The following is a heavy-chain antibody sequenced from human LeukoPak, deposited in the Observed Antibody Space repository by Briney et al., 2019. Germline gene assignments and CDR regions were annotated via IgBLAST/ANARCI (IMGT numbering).Heavy chain of an antibody. D-gene: IGHD2-15*01. CDR3: ARGSYCSGGSCYSRDGYYYYYMDV. CDR1: GGSISSYY. V-gene: IGHV4-59*01. Sequence: KPSETLSLTCTVSGGSISSYYWSWIRQPPGKGLEWIGYIYYSGSTNYNPSLKSRVTISVDTSKNQFSLKLSSVTAADTAVYYCARGSYCSGGSCYSRDGYYYYYMDVWGKGTTVTVSS. J-gene: IGHJ6*03. CDR2: IYYSGST.